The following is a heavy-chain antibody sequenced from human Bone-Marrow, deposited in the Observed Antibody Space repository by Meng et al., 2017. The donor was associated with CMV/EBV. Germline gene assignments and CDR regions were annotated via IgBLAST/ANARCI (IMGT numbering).Heavy chain of an antibody. CDR1: GFGFSTYH. CDR3: ASDFGGNFDGVFDY. D-gene: IGHD4-23*01. J-gene: IGHJ4*02. V-gene: IGHV3-48*04. Sequence: ESLKISCVASGFGFSTYHMNWVRQAPGKGLQWLSYISSDSSLKYYADYVKGRFTISRDNAKNSLYLQMNSLRAEDTAVYYCASDFGGNFDGVFDYWGRGTLVTVSS. CDR2: ISSDSSLK.